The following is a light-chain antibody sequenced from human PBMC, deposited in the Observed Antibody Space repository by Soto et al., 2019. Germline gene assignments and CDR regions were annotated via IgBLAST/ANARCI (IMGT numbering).Light chain of an antibody. J-gene: IGKJ4*01. Sequence: DIQMTQSPATLSASVGARFTITCRARQSISIWLAWYQQKKGKAPRLLIYDASTLESGVPSRLRGSGSGTDLTITISSMKTEDFETYYCQQANSFTLTFGGGTKVDIK. CDR1: QSISIW. CDR2: DAS. V-gene: IGKV1-5*01. CDR3: QQANSFTLT.